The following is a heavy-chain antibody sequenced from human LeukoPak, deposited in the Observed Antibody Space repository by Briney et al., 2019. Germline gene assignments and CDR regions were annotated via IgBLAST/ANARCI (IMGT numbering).Heavy chain of an antibody. CDR1: GYSFKSYG. V-gene: IGHV1-18*01. CDR2: ISTYNDNT. D-gene: IGHD5-12*01. CDR3: AKKQSGYEFDY. Sequence: ASVKVSCKPSGYSFKSYGVSLVRQAPGQGLEWMGWISTYNDNTNYAQKLTGRVTISTDTSTSTAYMELRSLRSDDTAVYYCAKKQSGYEFDYWGQGTLVTVSS. J-gene: IGHJ4*02.